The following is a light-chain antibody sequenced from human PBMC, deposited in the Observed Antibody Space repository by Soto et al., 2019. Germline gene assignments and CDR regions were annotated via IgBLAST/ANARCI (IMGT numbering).Light chain of an antibody. CDR2: LGS. V-gene: IGKV2-28*01. CDR1: QILLHSNGYNY. CDR3: LQALQTLT. J-gene: IGKJ4*01. Sequence: DIVMTQSPLSLPVTLLDRASISLISSQILLHSNGYNYLDWYLQKPGQSPQLLIYLGSNRASGVPDRFSGSGSGTDFTLKISRVEAEDVGVYYCLQALQTLTCGGGTTGDIK.